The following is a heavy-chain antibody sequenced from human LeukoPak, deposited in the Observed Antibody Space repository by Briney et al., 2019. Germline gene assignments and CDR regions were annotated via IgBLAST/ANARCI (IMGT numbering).Heavy chain of an antibody. V-gene: IGHV4-34*01. CDR1: GGSFSGYY. CDR3: AGRPYPGWFDP. CDR2: INHSGST. D-gene: IGHD3-10*01. Sequence: NPSETLSLTCAVYGGSFSGYYWSWIRQPPGKGLEWIGEINHSGSTNYNPSLKSRVTISVDTSKNQFSLKLSSVTAADTAVYYCAGRPYPGWFDPWGQGTLVTVSS. J-gene: IGHJ5*02.